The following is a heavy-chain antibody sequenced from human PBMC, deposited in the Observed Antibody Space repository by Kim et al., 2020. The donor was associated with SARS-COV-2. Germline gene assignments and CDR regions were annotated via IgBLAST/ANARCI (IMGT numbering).Heavy chain of an antibody. D-gene: IGHD3-10*01. CDR3: AHGLRGGSGTDAFDI. CDR1: GFSLSTSGVG. J-gene: IGHJ3*02. V-gene: IGHV2-5*02. CDR2: IYWDDDK. Sequence: SGPTLVKPTQTLTLTCTFSGFSLSTSGVGVGWIRQPPGKALEWLALIYWDDDKRYSPSLKSRLTITKDTSKNQVVLTMTNMDPVDTATYYCAHGLRGGSGTDAFDIWGQGTMVTVSS.